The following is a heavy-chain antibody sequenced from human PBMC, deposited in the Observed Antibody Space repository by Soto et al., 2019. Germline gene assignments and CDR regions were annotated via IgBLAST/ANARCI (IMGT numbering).Heavy chain of an antibody. CDR3: ASCLYGDTSFDY. V-gene: IGHV4-31*03. J-gene: IGHJ4*02. CDR1: GGSISSGGYY. D-gene: IGHD4-17*01. CDR2: SYYSGST. Sequence: QVQLQESGPGLVKPSQTLSLTCTVSGGSISSGGYYWSWIRQHPGKGLEWIGYSYYSGSTYYNPSLKSRVTLSVDTAKNQFTLKLRSVTDADTAVYYCASCLYGDTSFDYWGQETLVTVSS.